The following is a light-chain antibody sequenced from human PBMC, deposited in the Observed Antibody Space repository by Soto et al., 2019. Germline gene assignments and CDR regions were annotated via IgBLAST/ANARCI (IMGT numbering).Light chain of an antibody. CDR2: DVS. J-gene: IGLJ2*01. V-gene: IGLV2-11*01. CDR3: CSYAGTYAYVV. CDR1: SSDFGGYNF. Sequence: HSVLTHPPPVSGGPGESVTIPCTGNSSDFGGYNFVSWYQHPPGKAPKVLIYDVSKRPSGVPDRFSGSKSGNTASLTISGLQAEDEADYNCCSYAGTYAYVVFGGGTKVTVL.